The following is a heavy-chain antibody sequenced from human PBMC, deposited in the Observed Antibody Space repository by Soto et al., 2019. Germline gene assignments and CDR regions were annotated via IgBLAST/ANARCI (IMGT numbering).Heavy chain of an antibody. D-gene: IGHD3-22*01. J-gene: IGHJ3*02. CDR2: ISSSSSTI. CDR3: ARNLAKMMVVVMAFDI. Sequence: GGSLRLSCAASGFTFSSYSMNWVRQAPGKGLEWVSYISSSSSTIYYADSVKGRFTISRDNAKNSLYLQMSSLKPADTAMYYCARNLAKMMVVVMAFDIWGHGTMVTVSS. V-gene: IGHV3-48*01. CDR1: GFTFSSYS.